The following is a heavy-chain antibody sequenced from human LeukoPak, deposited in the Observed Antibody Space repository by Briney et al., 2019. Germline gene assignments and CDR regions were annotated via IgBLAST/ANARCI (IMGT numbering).Heavy chain of an antibody. CDR2: IYYSGST. Sequence: WETLSLTCTVSGGSISSYYWRWLRQPPGKGLEWIGYIYYSGSTNYYPSLKSRVTISVDTSNNQFSRKLSSVAAADTALYDCAKTVAGYWYFDLWGRGTLVTVSS. V-gene: IGHV4-59*08. CDR3: AKTVAGYWYFDL. J-gene: IGHJ2*01. D-gene: IGHD6-19*01. CDR1: GGSISSYY.